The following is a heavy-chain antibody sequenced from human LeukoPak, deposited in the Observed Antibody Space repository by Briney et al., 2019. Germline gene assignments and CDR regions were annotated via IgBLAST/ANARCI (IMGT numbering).Heavy chain of an antibody. D-gene: IGHD3-10*01. CDR3: AREPTTYYYGSGSYAFDI. V-gene: IGHV1-69*01. CDR1: GGTFSSYA. CDR2: IIPIFGTA. J-gene: IGHJ3*02. Sequence: SVKVSCKASGGTFSSYAITWVRQASGQGLEWMGGIIPIFGTANYAQKFQGRVTITADESTSTAYMELRSLRSEDTAVYYCAREPTTYYYGSGSYAFDIWGQGTMVTVSS.